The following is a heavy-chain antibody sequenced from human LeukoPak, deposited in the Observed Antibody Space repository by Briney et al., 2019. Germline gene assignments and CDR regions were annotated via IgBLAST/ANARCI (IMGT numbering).Heavy chain of an antibody. Sequence: PGGSLRLSCAASRITFSTSGMHWVSQAPGKGLEWVAVIWYDGSQKYYADSVKGRFTISRDNSKDTLFLQMNSLTLEDTAVYYCAKDTGHLILGDYWGQGTLVIVSS. V-gene: IGHV3-33*06. CDR3: AKDTGHLILGDY. J-gene: IGHJ4*02. D-gene: IGHD7-27*01. CDR2: IWYDGSQK. CDR1: RITFSTSG.